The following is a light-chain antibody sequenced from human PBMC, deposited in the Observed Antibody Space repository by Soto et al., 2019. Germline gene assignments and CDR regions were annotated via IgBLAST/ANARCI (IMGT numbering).Light chain of an antibody. CDR1: HRISTW. CDR2: DAS. Sequence: DIQMTQSPSTLSASVGDRVNITCRASHRISTWLTWYQQKPGKAPTLLIYDASSLESGVPLRFSGSGSGTEFTLTISSLQPDDFATYYCQQYSSYFLAFGPGTKVDI. J-gene: IGKJ3*01. CDR3: QQYSSYFLA. V-gene: IGKV1-5*01.